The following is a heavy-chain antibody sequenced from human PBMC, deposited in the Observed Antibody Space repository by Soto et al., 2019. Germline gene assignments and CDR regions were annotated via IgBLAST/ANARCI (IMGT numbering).Heavy chain of an antibody. J-gene: IGHJ4*02. CDR2: IWNDGGNK. CDR3: ARDPGDLDAARWYAFDL. V-gene: IGHV3-33*01. Sequence: QVQLVESGGGVAQPGRSLRLSCAASGFTFRTFGMHWVRQAPGKGLEWVAVIWNDGGNKYYSDSVKGRFSISRDNAKNTLYLQMSSLRPEDTAVYYCARDPGDLDAARWYAFDLWGQGTLVTVSS. D-gene: IGHD6-6*01. CDR1: GFTFRTFG.